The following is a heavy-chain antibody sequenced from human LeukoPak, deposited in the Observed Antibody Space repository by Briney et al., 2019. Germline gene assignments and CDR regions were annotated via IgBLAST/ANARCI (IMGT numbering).Heavy chain of an antibody. J-gene: IGHJ6*02. CDR1: GGSFSDNY. CDR2: IDHRGTS. V-gene: IGHV4-34*01. Sequence: SETLSLTCGGDGGSFSDNYWSWIRHSPGKGLEWIGEIDHRGTSNYNPSLESRVSISRDTSKNQLSLKLTSVTAADTAIYFCASRPYYYYGFDVWGQGTTVTVSS. CDR3: ASRPYYYYGFDV. D-gene: IGHD6-6*01.